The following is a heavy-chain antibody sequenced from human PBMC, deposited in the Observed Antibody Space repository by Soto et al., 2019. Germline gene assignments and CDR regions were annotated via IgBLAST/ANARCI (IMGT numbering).Heavy chain of an antibody. J-gene: IGHJ4*02. CDR3: ARLNSSSWFFDY. Sequence: SVKVSCTASGGTFSSYTISWVRQAPGQGLEWMGRIIPILGIANYAQKFQGRVTITADKSTSTAYMELSSLRSEDTAVYYCARLNSSSWFFDYWGQGTLVTVSS. V-gene: IGHV1-69*02. D-gene: IGHD6-13*01. CDR2: IIPILGIA. CDR1: GGTFSSYT.